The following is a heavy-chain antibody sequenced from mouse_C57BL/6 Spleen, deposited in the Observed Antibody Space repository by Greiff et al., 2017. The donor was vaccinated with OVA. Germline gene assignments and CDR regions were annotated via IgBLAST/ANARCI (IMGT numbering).Heavy chain of an antibody. V-gene: IGHV1-80*01. D-gene: IGHD2-1*01. CDR3: ARGNYGNYAYFDY. Sequence: VQLQQSGAELVKPGASVKISCKASGYAFSSYWMNWVKQRPGKGLEWIGQIYPGDGDTNYNGKFKGKATLTADKSSSTAYMQLSSLTSEDSAVYFCARGNYGNYAYFDYWGQGTTLTVSS. CDR1: GYAFSSYW. J-gene: IGHJ2*01. CDR2: IYPGDGDT.